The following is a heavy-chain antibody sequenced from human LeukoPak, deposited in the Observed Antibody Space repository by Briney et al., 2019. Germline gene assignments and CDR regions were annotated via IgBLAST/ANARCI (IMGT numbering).Heavy chain of an antibody. CDR2: FSGSGDST. CDR3: AKDYYASSSGYFDY. D-gene: IGHD3-10*01. Sequence: GGSLRLSCAASGFTFSDYYMSWIRQAPGKGLEWVSVFSGSGDSTYYADSVKGRFTISRDNSKNTVYLQMNSLRADDTAVYYCAKDYYASSSGYFDYWGQGTLVTVSS. V-gene: IGHV3-23*01. CDR1: GFTFSDYY. J-gene: IGHJ4*02.